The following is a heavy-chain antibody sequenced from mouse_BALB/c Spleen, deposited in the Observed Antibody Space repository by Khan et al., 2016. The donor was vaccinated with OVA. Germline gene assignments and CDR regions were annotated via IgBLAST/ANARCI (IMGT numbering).Heavy chain of an antibody. D-gene: IGHD1-1*01. CDR1: GFSLISYG. J-gene: IGHJ1*01. CDR2: IWTGGST. Sequence: QVQLKESGPGLVAPSQSLSITCTVSGFSLISYGIHWVRQPPGKGLEWLGIIWTGGSTNYNSALMSRLIISKDNSKSQVFLNMNSLQTDDTAKDSCASSCYNYVEDIDVWGAGTSVTVSA. V-gene: IGHV2-9*02. CDR3: ASSCYNYVEDIDV.